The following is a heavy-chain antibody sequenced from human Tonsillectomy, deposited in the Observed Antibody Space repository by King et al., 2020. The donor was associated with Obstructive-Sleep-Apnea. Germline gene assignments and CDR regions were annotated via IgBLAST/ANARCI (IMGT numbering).Heavy chain of an antibody. CDR3: ASDQGSSRKYVWGFYFDN. J-gene: IGHJ4*02. Sequence: VQLVESGAEVKKPGTSVKISCKTSGDTFTNHYIHWVRQAPGQGLEWMGIINPNAGGTYYPQKFQGRCTMTRDPSTSTVYVEVSSRKSEDTAIYFCASDQGSSRKYVWGFYFDNWGQGTLVTVSS. CDR2: INPNAGGT. V-gene: IGHV1-46*01. CDR1: GDTFTNHY. D-gene: IGHD6-19*01.